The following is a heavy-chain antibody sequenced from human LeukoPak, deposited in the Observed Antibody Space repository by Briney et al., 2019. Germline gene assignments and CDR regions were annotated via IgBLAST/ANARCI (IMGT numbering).Heavy chain of an antibody. J-gene: IGHJ4*02. V-gene: IGHV4-39*07. CDR2: IYYSGST. CDR1: GGSISSSSYY. CDR3: ARGDDYEYYFDY. D-gene: IGHD4-17*01. Sequence: SEILSLTCTVSGGSISSSSYYWGWIRQPPGKGLEWIGSIYYSGSTYYNPSLKSRVTISVDTSKNQFSLKLSSVTAADTAVYYCARGDDYEYYFDYWGQGTLVTVSS.